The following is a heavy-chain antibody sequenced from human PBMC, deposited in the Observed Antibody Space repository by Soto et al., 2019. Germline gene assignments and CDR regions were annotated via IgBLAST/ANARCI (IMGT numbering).Heavy chain of an antibody. CDR3: EKEGTIALSYFAY. Sequence: GVSLRLSCAASGFTFSNYAMNWVRQAPGKGLEWVSTISGSGGSPYYADSVKGRFTISRDNSKNTLYLQMNSLRAGDSARYYCEKEGTIALSYFAYWGQGTLVTFSS. CDR2: ISGSGGSP. V-gene: IGHV3-23*01. J-gene: IGHJ4*02. CDR1: GFTFSNYA. D-gene: IGHD2-21*01.